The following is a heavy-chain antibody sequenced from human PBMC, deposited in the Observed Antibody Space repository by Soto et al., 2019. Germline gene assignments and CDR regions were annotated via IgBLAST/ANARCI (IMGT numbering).Heavy chain of an antibody. V-gene: IGHV3-30-3*01. J-gene: IGHJ4*02. D-gene: IGHD3-22*01. CDR3: AREADSSAPRFDY. CDR2: ISYDGSNK. CDR1: GFTFSSYA. Sequence: GGSLRLSCAASGFTFSSYAMHWVRQAPGKGLEWVAVISYDGSNKYYADSVKGRFTISRDNSKNTLYLQMNSLRAEDTAVYYCAREADSSAPRFDYWGQGTLVTVS.